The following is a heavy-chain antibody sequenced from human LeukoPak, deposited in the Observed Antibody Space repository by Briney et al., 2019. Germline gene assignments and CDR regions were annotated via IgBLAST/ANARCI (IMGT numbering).Heavy chain of an antibody. CDR2: INHSGHT. CDR3: ARGRVYFRDLTSLRGVIPFDS. D-gene: IGHD3-10*01. V-gene: IGHV4-34*01. CDR1: GFTFSSYT. Sequence: GSLRLSCAASGFTFSSYTMSWVRQSAGRGLEWVGEINHSGHTNYNPSFESRLTVSIDKSKNQFSLRLSSVTAADTAIYYCARGRVYFRDLTSLRGVIPFDSWGQGTPVIVSS. J-gene: IGHJ4*02.